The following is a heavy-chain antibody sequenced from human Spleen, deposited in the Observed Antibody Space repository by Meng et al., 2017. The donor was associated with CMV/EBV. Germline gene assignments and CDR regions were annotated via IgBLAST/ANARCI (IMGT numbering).Heavy chain of an antibody. CDR2: IDPSDSYT. D-gene: IGHD6-13*01. CDR3: ARQYAAAGPGWFDP. V-gene: IGHV5-10-1*01. Sequence: GAEVKKPGESLKIACKGSAYSFTSYWIGWVRQMPRKGLEWMGRIDPSDSYTNYSPSFQGHVTISADKSISTAYLQWSSLKASDTAMYYCARQYAAAGPGWFDPWGQGTLVTVSS. J-gene: IGHJ5*02. CDR1: AYSFTSYW.